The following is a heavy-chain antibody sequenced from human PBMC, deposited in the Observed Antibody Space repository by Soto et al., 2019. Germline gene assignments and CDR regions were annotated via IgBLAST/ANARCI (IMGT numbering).Heavy chain of an antibody. V-gene: IGHV3-72*01. CDR2: TRNKANSYTT. Sequence: GGSLRLSCAASGFTFSDHYMDWVRQAPGKGLEWVGRTRNKANSYTTEYAASVKGRFTISRDDSKNSLYLQMNSLKTEDTAVYYCANIAVAGTSESYWGQGTLVTVSS. CDR1: GFTFSDHY. D-gene: IGHD6-19*01. CDR3: ANIAVAGTSESY. J-gene: IGHJ4*02.